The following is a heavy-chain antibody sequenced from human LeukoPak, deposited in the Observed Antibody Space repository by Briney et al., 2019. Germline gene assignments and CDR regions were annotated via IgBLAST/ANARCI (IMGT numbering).Heavy chain of an antibody. V-gene: IGHV3-9*01. Sequence: SLRLSCAASGFTFDDYAMHWVRQAPGKGLEWVSGISWNSGSIGYADSVKGRFTISRDNAKNSLYLQMNSLRAEDTALYYCAKDSLGVITFDIWGQGTMVTVSS. D-gene: IGHD2-21*01. CDR1: GFTFDDYA. J-gene: IGHJ3*02. CDR3: AKDSLGVITFDI. CDR2: ISWNSGSI.